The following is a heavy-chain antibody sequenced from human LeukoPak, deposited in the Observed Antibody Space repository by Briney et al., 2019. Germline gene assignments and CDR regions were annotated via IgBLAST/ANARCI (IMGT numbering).Heavy chain of an antibody. D-gene: IGHD2-21*01. V-gene: IGHV4-38-2*02. J-gene: IGHJ4*02. Sequence: SETLSLTCTVSGYSISSGYYWGWIRQPPGKGLEWIGSIYNSGSTYYNPSLKSRVTISVDKSKNQFSLNLSSVTAADTAVYYCASSTPQREIPHWGQGTLVTVSS. CDR2: IYNSGST. CDR1: GYSISSGYY. CDR3: ASSTPQREIPH.